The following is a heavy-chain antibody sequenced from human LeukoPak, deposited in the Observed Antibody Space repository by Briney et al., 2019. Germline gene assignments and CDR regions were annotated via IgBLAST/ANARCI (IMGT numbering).Heavy chain of an antibody. CDR3: ARRARIIDYGDYDENWFDP. CDR1: AYSFTTYW. Sequence: GASLKISCKGSAYSFTTYWIGWVRQMPGQVLELMGIIYPGDSDTRYSPSFHGQVTISADKSISTAYLQWSSLKASDTAMYYCARRARIIDYGDYDENWFDPWGQGTLVTVSS. D-gene: IGHD4-17*01. V-gene: IGHV5-51*01. CDR2: IYPGDSDT. J-gene: IGHJ5*02.